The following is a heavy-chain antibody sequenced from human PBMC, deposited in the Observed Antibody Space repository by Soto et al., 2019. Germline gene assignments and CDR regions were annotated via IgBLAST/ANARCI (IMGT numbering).Heavy chain of an antibody. Sequence: PSETLSLTCTVSGGSISSGDYYWSWIRQPPGKGLEWIGYIYYSGSTYYNPSLKSRVTISVDTSKNQFSLKLSSVTAADTAVYYCARDATRVDIVATTPYYYYGMDVWGQGTTVTVSS. V-gene: IGHV4-30-4*01. D-gene: IGHD5-12*01. J-gene: IGHJ6*02. CDR3: ARDATRVDIVATTPYYYYGMDV. CDR1: GGSISSGDYY. CDR2: IYYSGST.